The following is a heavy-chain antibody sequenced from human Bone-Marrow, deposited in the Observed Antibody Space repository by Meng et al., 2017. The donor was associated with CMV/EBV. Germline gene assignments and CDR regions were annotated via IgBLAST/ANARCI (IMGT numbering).Heavy chain of an antibody. CDR2: ISYDGSKN. V-gene: IGHV3-30-3*01. J-gene: IGHJ4*02. Sequence: GGSLRLSCAASGFTFSSYAMHWVRQAPGKGLEWVAVISYDGSKNKFADSVKGRFTISRDNSKNTLYLQMDMLRPEDTAVYYCARDSVRTYALFGYYFDYWGQGTLVTVSS. D-gene: IGHD3-10*02. CDR3: ARDSVRTYALFGYYFDY. CDR1: GFTFSSYA.